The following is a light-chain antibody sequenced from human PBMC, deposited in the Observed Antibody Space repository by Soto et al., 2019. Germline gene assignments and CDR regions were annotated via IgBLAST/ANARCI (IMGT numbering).Light chain of an antibody. CDR1: QSVSSSY. CDR3: QPDDTSIWAYT. V-gene: IGKV3-20*01. Sequence: EVALTQSPVTLSLSPGERATLSCRARQSVSSSYLAWYQQKPGQAPRLLIYGASSRATGIPDRFSGSGSGTDFTLTISRLEPEDFAVYYCQPDDTSIWAYTCGRGTKLEIK. J-gene: IGKJ2*01. CDR2: GAS.